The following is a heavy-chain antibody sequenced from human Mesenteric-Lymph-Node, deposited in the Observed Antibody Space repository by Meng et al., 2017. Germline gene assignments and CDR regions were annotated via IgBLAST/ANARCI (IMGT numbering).Heavy chain of an antibody. CDR2: ISYDGSNK. J-gene: IGHJ4*02. V-gene: IGHV3-30*04. CDR3: ARGYYDILTGYQPGAPNDY. D-gene: IGHD3-9*01. Sequence: LKISCAASGFTFSSYAMHWVRQAPGKGLEWVAVISYDGSNKYYADSVKGRFTISRDNSKNTLYLQMNSLRAEDTAVYYCARGYYDILTGYQPGAPNDYWGQGTLVTVSS. CDR1: GFTFSSYA.